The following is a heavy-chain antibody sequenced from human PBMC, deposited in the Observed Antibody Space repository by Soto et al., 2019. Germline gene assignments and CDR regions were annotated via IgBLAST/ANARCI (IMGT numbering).Heavy chain of an antibody. CDR1: GFTFGDYA. J-gene: IGHJ5*02. D-gene: IGHD3-3*01. Sequence: GGSLRLSCTASGFTFGDYAMSWFRQAPGKGLEWVGFIRSKAYGGRTEYAASVKGRFTISRDDSKSIAYLQMNSLKTEDTAVYYCTREVLYDFWSGYHPTFNWFDPWGQGTLVTVSS. CDR3: TREVLYDFWSGYHPTFNWFDP. CDR2: IRSKAYGGRT. V-gene: IGHV3-49*03.